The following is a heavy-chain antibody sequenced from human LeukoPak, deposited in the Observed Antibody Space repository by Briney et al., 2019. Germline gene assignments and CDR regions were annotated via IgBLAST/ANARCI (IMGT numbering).Heavy chain of an antibody. V-gene: IGHV3-21*05. CDR3: ARDRGGYSSSWHATTFDY. J-gene: IGHJ4*02. CDR2: IAGRSDSI. D-gene: IGHD6-13*01. CDR1: RLTLSTYT. Sequence: GGSLRLSCGASRLTLSTYTMNWVRQAPGKGLEWVSHIAGRSDSIYYADSVKGRFTISRDKAKNSLYLQMNSLRAEDTAVYYCARDRGGYSSSWHATTFDYWGQGTLVTVSS.